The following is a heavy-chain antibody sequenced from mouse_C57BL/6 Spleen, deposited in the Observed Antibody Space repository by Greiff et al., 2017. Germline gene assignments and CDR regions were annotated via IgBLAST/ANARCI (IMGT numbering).Heavy chain of an antibody. CDR1: GYAFSSSW. CDR3: AREELVYAMGY. J-gene: IGHJ4*01. D-gene: IGHD4-1*01. V-gene: IGHV1-82*01. CDR2: IYPGDGDT. Sequence: QVQLQQSGPELVKPGASVKISCKASGYAFSSSWMNWVKQRPGKGLEWIGRIYPGDGDTNYNGKFKGKATLTADKSSSTAYMQLSSLTSEDSAVYFCAREELVYAMGYWGQGTSVTVSS.